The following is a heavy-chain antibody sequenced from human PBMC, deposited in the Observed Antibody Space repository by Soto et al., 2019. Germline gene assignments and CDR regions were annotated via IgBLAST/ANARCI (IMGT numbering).Heavy chain of an antibody. V-gene: IGHV3-48*01. CDR2: IGTGTRTR. Sequence: EVQLVESGGGLVQPGGSLRLSCAASGFVLSSYSMSWVRQAPGKGLEWVSYIGTGTRTRYYADSVKGRFTISRDNDKNSLFLQMNSLRAEDTALYYCARSYSYGFGYWGQGTLVTVSS. CDR1: GFVLSSYS. J-gene: IGHJ4*02. D-gene: IGHD5-18*01. CDR3: ARSYSYGFGY.